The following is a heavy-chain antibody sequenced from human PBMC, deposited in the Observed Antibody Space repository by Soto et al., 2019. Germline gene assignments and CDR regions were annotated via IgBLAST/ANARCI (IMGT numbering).Heavy chain of an antibody. CDR2: IHHSGNT. Sequence: SETLSLTCSVSCGSISSSSYYWSWIRQHPGKGLEWVGYIHHSGNTRYNPSLKSRVTLFVDTSKNQFSLMLSSLTAADTAVYFCARARVPYSSTWYKYDYYGMDVWGQGTTVTVSS. D-gene: IGHD6-13*01. V-gene: IGHV4-31*03. CDR3: ARARVPYSSTWYKYDYYGMDV. CDR1: CGSISSSSYY. J-gene: IGHJ6*02.